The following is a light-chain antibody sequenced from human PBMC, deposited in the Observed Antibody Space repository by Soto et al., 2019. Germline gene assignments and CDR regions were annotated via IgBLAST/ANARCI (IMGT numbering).Light chain of an antibody. J-gene: IGLJ2*01. CDR3: QSYDSSLSAYVV. CDR2: GNS. Sequence: QSVLTQPPSVSGAPGQRVTISCTGSSANIGAGYDVHWYQQLPGTAPKLLISGNSNRPSGVPDRFSGSKSGTSASLAITELQAEDEADYYCQSYDSSLSAYVVFGGGTKLTVL. CDR1: SANIGAGYD. V-gene: IGLV1-40*01.